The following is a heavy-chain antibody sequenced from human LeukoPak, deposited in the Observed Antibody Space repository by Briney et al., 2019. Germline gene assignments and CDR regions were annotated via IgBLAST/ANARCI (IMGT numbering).Heavy chain of an antibody. CDR1: GFTFSSYS. J-gene: IGHJ6*03. CDR3: ALSGREYYYYMDV. CDR2: ISSSSSTI. D-gene: IGHD1-26*01. Sequence: GGSLRLSCAASGFTFSSYSMNWVRQAPGKGLEWVSYISSSSSTIYYADSVEGRFTISRDNAKNSLYLQMNSLRAEDTAVYYCALSGREYYYYMDVWGKGTTVTVSS. V-gene: IGHV3-48*01.